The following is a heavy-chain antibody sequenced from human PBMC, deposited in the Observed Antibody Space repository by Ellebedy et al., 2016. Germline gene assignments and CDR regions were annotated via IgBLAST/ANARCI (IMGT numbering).Heavy chain of an antibody. CDR1: GGTFSSYA. CDR2: ISAYNGNT. D-gene: IGHD1-26*01. CDR3: ARSGGVSGSYWAEYFQH. J-gene: IGHJ1*01. V-gene: IGHV1-18*01. Sequence: ASVKVSCXASGGTFSSYAISWVRQAPGQGLEWMGWISAYNGNTNYAQKLQGRVTMTTDTSTSTAYMELRSLRSDDTAVYYCARSGGVSGSYWAEYFQHWGQGTLVTVSS.